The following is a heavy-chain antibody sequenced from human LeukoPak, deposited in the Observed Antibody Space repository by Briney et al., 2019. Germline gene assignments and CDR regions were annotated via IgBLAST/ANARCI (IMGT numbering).Heavy chain of an antibody. CDR1: GGSISSGSYY. D-gene: IGHD5-18*01. CDR3: ARDAGYSYGYSFYYFDY. CDR2: IYTSGST. J-gene: IGHJ4*02. V-gene: IGHV4-61*02. Sequence: SETLSLTCTVSGGSISSGSYYWSWIRQPAGKGLEWIGRIYTSGSTNYNPSLKSQVTISVDTSKNQFSLRLSSVTAADTALYYCARDAGYSYGYSFYYFDYWGQGTLVTVSS.